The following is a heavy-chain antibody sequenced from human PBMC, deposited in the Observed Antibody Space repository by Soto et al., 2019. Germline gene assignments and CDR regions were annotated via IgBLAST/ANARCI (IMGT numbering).Heavy chain of an antibody. D-gene: IGHD4-17*01. V-gene: IGHV1-69*13. J-gene: IGHJ4*02. CDR2: IIPIFGTA. Sequence: SVKVSCKASGGTFGSYAISWVRQAPGQGLEWMGGIIPIFGTANYAQKFQGRVTITADESTSTAYMELSSLRSGDTAVYYCTLSVTRPHYFDYWGQGTLVTVSS. CDR3: TLSVTRPHYFDY. CDR1: GGTFGSYA.